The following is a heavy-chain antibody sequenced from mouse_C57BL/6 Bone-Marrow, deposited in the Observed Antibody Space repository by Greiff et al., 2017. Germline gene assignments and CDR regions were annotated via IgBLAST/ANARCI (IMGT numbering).Heavy chain of an antibody. CDR2: IWGDGST. Sequence: VQLVESGPGLVAPSQSLSITCTVSGFSLTSYGVSWVRQPPGKGLEWLGVIWGDGSTNYHSALISRLSISKDNSKSQVILKLNRLQTDDTATYYCGAKELGRWAMDYWGQGTSVTVSS. D-gene: IGHD4-1*01. CDR1: GFSLTSYG. J-gene: IGHJ4*01. CDR3: GAKELGRWAMDY. V-gene: IGHV2-3*01.